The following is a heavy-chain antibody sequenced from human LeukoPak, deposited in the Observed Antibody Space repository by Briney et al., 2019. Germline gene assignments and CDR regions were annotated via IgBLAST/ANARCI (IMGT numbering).Heavy chain of an antibody. CDR3: ARDLQMLPRFGELFRAARGGRDY. D-gene: IGHD3-10*01. CDR1: GGPISSYY. V-gene: IGHV4-59*12. Sequence: SETLSLACTVSGGPISSYYWSWIRQPPGKGLERIWYIYYSGSTNYNPSLKSRVTISVDTSKNQFSLKLSSVTAADTAVYYCARDLQMLPRFGELFRAARGGRDYWGQGTLVTVSS. CDR2: IYYSGST. J-gene: IGHJ4*02.